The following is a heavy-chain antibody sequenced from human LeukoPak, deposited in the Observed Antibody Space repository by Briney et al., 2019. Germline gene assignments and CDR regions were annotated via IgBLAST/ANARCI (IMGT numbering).Heavy chain of an antibody. J-gene: IGHJ6*03. D-gene: IGHD6-13*01. CDR2: INHSGST. CDR3: ARGRGLIAAAGRYYYMDV. CDR1: GFTFSSYS. V-gene: IGHV4-34*01. Sequence: GSLRLSCAASGFTFSSYSMNWIRQPPGKGLEWIGEINHSGSTNYNPSLKSRVTISVDTSKNQFSLKLSSVTAADTAVYYCARGRGLIAAAGRYYYMDVWGKGTTVTISS.